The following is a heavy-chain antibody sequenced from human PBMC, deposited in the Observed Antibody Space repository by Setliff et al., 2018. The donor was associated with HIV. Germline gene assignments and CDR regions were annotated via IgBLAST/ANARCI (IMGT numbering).Heavy chain of an antibody. V-gene: IGHV3-49*04. Sequence: HPGGSLRLSCTASGFTFGDYTMSWVRQAPGKGLEWVGLIRSKAYGGTTEYAASVKDRFTVSRDDSKSIAYLQINSLKTEDTAVYYCTRDKGYAFDIWGQGTMVTVSS. J-gene: IGHJ3*02. CDR3: TRDKGYAFDI. CDR2: IRSKAYGGTT. CDR1: GFTFGDYT. D-gene: IGHD5-18*01.